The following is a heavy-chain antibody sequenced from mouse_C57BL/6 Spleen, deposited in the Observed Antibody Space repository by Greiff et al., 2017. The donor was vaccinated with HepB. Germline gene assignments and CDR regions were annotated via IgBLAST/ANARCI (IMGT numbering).Heavy chain of an antibody. CDR1: GFNIKDYY. J-gene: IGHJ3*01. V-gene: IGHV14-2*01. CDR3: ALDSSGYEGFAY. CDR2: IDPEDGET. D-gene: IGHD3-2*02. Sequence: EVHLVESGAELVKPGASVKLSCTASGFNIKDYYMHWVKQRTEQGLEWIGRIDPEDGETKYAPKFQGKATITADTSSNTAYLQLSSLTSEDTAVYYCALDSSGYEGFAYWGQGTLVTVSA.